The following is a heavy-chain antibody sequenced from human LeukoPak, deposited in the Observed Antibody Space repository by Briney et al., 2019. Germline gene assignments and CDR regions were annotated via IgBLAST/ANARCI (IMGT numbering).Heavy chain of an antibody. D-gene: IGHD2-2*01. CDR3: ARQTCTSASCLTKNAFDI. Sequence: SETLSLTCTVSGSISGYYWSWIRQPPGKGLEWIRYIYTSGSTNYNPSLESRVTISVDTSKNQFSLDLSSVTAADTAVYYCARQTCTSASCLTKNAFDIWGQGTMVTVSS. J-gene: IGHJ3*02. V-gene: IGHV4-4*09. CDR1: GSISGYY. CDR2: IYTSGST.